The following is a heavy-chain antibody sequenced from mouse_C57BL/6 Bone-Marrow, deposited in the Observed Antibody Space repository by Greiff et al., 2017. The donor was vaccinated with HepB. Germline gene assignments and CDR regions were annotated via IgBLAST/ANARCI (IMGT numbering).Heavy chain of an antibody. J-gene: IGHJ3*01. D-gene: IGHD3-2*02. CDR1: GFNIKDDY. V-gene: IGHV14-4*01. CDR2: IDPENGDT. Sequence: VQLKQSGAELVRPGASVKLSCTASGFNIKDDYMLWVKQRPEQGLEWIGWIDPENGDTEYASKFQGKATITADTSSNTAYLQLSSLTSEDTAVYYCTTWGYSSGYGAYWGQGTLVTVSA. CDR3: TTWGYSSGYGAY.